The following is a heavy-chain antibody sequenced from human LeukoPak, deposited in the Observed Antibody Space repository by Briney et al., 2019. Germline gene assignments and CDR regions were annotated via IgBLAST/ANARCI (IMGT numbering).Heavy chain of an antibody. Sequence: GRSLRHSCAASGFTFDDYAMHWVRQAPGKGLEWVSGISWNSGSIGYADSVKGRFTISRDNAKNSLYLQMNSLRAEDTALYYCAKDTGRTYYYDSSGFFDYWGQGTLVTVSS. CDR2: ISWNSGSI. V-gene: IGHV3-9*01. D-gene: IGHD3-22*01. CDR3: AKDTGRTYYYDSSGFFDY. J-gene: IGHJ4*02. CDR1: GFTFDDYA.